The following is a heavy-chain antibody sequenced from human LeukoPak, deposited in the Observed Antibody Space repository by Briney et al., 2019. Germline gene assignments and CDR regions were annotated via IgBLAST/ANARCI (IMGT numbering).Heavy chain of an antibody. CDR1: GFTFSSYW. Sequence: GGSLRLSCAASGFTFSSYWMSWVRQAPGKGLEWVANIKQDGSEKYYVDSVKGRFTISRDNAKNSLYLQMNSLRAEDTAVYYCVRYITMVRGVKYYFDYWGQGTLVTVSS. D-gene: IGHD3-10*01. J-gene: IGHJ4*02. CDR2: IKQDGSEK. V-gene: IGHV3-7*03. CDR3: VRYITMVRGVKYYFDY.